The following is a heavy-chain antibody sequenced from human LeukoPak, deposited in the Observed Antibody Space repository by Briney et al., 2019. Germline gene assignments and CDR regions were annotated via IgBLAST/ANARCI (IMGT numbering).Heavy chain of an antibody. J-gene: IGHJ4*02. CDR3: ARLASGSYGPLTPFDY. Sequence: SETLSLTCSVSGGSVSNYYWSWIRQPPGKGLEWIGDIYYSGSTNYNPSLKSRVTISVDTSKNQFSLRLSSVTAADTAVYYSARLASGSYGPLTPFDYWGQGTLVTVSS. CDR2: IYYSGST. CDR1: GGSVSNYY. D-gene: IGHD1-26*01. V-gene: IGHV4-59*08.